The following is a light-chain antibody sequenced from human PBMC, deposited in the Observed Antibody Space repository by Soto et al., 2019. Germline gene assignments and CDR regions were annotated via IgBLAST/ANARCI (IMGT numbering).Light chain of an antibody. CDR2: AAS. Sequence: AIQMTQSPSSLSASVGDRVTITCRASQGIRNDLGWYQQKPGRAPKLLIYAASSLQSGVPSRFSSSGSGTDFTLTISSLQPEDFATYYCLQDYNYPRTFGQGTKVEIK. CDR1: QGIRND. J-gene: IGKJ1*01. V-gene: IGKV1-6*01. CDR3: LQDYNYPRT.